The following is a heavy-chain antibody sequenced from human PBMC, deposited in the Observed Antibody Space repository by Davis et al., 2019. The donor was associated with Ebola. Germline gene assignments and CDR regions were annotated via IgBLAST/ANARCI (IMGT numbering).Heavy chain of an antibody. Sequence: GESLKISCTTSGFTFSNFAMSWVRQASGKGLDWVSAIRESGITTHYADSVKGRFTISRDNSKNTLYLQMNSLGGEDTAVYYCATASAGTYWGQGALVTVSS. V-gene: IGHV3-23*01. CDR2: IRESGITT. D-gene: IGHD6-13*01. CDR1: GFTFSNFA. J-gene: IGHJ4*02. CDR3: ATASAGTY.